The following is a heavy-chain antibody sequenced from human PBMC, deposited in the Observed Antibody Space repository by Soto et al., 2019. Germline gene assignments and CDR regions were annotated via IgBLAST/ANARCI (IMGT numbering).Heavy chain of an antibody. J-gene: IGHJ5*02. Sequence: SETLSLTCTVSGGSISTGGYYWSWIRQLPGKGLECIGYIYSSGTTYYNPSLKSRVTISVDTSKNQFSLKLSSVTAADTAVYYCASSSNDYLFGPWGQGTLVTVSS. D-gene: IGHD4-17*01. V-gene: IGHV4-30-4*08. CDR1: GGSISTGGYY. CDR3: ASSSNDYLFGP. CDR2: IYSSGTT.